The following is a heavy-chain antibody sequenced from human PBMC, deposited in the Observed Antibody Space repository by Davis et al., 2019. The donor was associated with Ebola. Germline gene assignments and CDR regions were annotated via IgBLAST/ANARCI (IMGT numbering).Heavy chain of an antibody. V-gene: IGHV3-7*01. CDR3: ARAGGGVGYCSGGSCYYFDY. CDR2: IKQDGSEK. J-gene: IGHJ4*02. Sequence: GESLKISCAASGFTFSSYWMSWVRQAPGKGLEWVANIKQDGSEKYYVDSVKGRFTISRDNAKNSLYLQMNSLRAEDTAVYYCARAGGGVGYCSGGSCYYFDYWGQGTLVTVSS. D-gene: IGHD2-15*01. CDR1: GFTFSSYW.